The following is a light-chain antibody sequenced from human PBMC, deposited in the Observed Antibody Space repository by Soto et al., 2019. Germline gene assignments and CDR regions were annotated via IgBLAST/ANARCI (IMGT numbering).Light chain of an antibody. V-gene: IGKV1-5*03. CDR2: KAS. J-gene: IGKJ1*01. Sequence: DIQMTQSPSTLSASVGDRVTITCRASQSISSWLAWYHQKPGKAPKLLIYKASSLESGVPSSFSGSGSGTEFTLTIISLQPDDFATYYCQQYNSYPRTFGQGTKVEIK. CDR1: QSISSW. CDR3: QQYNSYPRT.